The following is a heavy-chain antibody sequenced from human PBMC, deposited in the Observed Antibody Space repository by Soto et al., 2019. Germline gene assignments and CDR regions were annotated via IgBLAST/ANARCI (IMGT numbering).Heavy chain of an antibody. J-gene: IGHJ4*02. V-gene: IGHV3-23*01. D-gene: IGHD6-13*01. CDR2: ISNTGGST. Sequence: EVQLLDSGGGLEQPGGSLRLSCAASGFTFSNYAMSWVRQAPGKGLEWVSNISNTGGSTYYADSVKGRLTISRDNSKNTLYLQMNRLRAEDTALYYYVMGWTASRSGDELDWWGQGTLVTVSS. CDR1: GFTFSNYA. CDR3: VMGWTASRSGDELDW.